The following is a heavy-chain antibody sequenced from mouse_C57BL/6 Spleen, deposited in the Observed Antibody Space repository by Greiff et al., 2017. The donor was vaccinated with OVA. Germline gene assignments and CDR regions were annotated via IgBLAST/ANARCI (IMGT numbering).Heavy chain of an antibody. CDR3: ARRQPSYAMDY. Sequence: VKLQESGAELVKPGASVKISCKASGYAFSSYWMNWVKQRPGKGLEWIGQIYPGDGDTNYNGKFKGKATLTADKSSSTAYMQLSSLTSEDSAVYFCARRQPSYAMDYWGQGTSVTVSS. CDR2: IYPGDGDT. D-gene: IGHD6-1*01. CDR1: GYAFSSYW. V-gene: IGHV1-80*01. J-gene: IGHJ4*01.